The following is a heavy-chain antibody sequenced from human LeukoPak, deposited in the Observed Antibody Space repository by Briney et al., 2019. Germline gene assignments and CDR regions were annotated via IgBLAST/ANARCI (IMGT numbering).Heavy chain of an antibody. V-gene: IGHV1-2*02. D-gene: IGHD2-15*01. Sequence: ASVKVSCKASGYTFTGYYMHWVRQAPGQGLEWMGWINPNSGGTNYAQKFQGRVTMTRDTSISTAYMELSRLRSDDTAVYYCAREKDIVMVVAATPPVYWGQGTLVTVSS. CDR1: GYTFTGYY. CDR2: INPNSGGT. J-gene: IGHJ4*02. CDR3: AREKDIVMVVAATPPVY.